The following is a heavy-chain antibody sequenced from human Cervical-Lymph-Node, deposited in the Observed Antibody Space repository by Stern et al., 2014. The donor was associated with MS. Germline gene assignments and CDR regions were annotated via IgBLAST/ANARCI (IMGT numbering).Heavy chain of an antibody. Sequence: QVQLVQSGAEVKAPGSSAKVSCKASGGNFSHYAISWVRQAPGQGLQWMGGIIPIFATAHYAQDFQGRVTITADESTNTAYMELSSLKSDDTAVYYCAIEPGVGVVITTYFQHWGQGTLVTVSS. D-gene: IGHD3-3*01. V-gene: IGHV1-69*01. CDR1: GGNFSHYA. CDR2: IIPIFATA. J-gene: IGHJ1*01. CDR3: AIEPGVGVVITTYFQH.